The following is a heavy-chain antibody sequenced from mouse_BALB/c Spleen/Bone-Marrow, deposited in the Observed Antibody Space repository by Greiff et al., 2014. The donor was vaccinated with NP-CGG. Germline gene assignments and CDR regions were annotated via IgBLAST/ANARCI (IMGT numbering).Heavy chain of an antibody. CDR3: VRKYGKGGDY. CDR2: IDPSDSEI. V-gene: IGHV1-61*01. Sequence: QVQLQQPGAEVVRPGASVKLSCKASGYTFTGYWMNWVKQRPGQGLEWIGMIDPSDSEIRYNPMFRDKAILTVDKSSSTAYMQLSSLTSDDSAVYYCVRKYGKGGDYWGQGTTLTVSS. D-gene: IGHD2-10*02. J-gene: IGHJ2*01. CDR1: GYTFTGYW.